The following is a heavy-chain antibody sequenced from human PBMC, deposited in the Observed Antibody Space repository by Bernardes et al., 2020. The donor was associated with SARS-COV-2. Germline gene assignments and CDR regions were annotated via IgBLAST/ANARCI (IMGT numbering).Heavy chain of an antibody. CDR2: ISYEGSIQ. J-gene: IGHJ6*02. CDR3: VRGPTTYIGGHYYYYGLDV. CDR1: GFTFNNFG. Sequence: GSLRLSCEASGFTFNNFGMHWVRQAPGKGLEWVAVISYEGSIQHYADSVKGRFTISRDSSKNTVYLQMNSLRAEDTAVYYCVRGPTTYIGGHYYYYGLDVWGQGTTVTVS. V-gene: IGHV3-30*03. D-gene: IGHD1-26*01.